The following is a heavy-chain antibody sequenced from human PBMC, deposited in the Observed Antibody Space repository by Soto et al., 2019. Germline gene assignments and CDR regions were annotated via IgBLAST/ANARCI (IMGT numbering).Heavy chain of an antibody. D-gene: IGHD3-10*01. CDR2: IYYSGST. V-gene: IGHV4-30-4*01. J-gene: IGHJ5*02. CDR3: ARDALRVNWFYP. Sequence: QVQLQESGPGLVKPSQTLSLTCTVSGGSISSGDYYWSWIRQPPGKGLEWIGYIYYSGSTYYNPSLKIRVTISVDTAKNQFSLKLSSVTAADTAVYYCARDALRVNWFYPWGQGTLVTVSS. CDR1: GGSISSGDYY.